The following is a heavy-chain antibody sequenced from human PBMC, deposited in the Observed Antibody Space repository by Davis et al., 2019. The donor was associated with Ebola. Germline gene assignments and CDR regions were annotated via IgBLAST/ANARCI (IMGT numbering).Heavy chain of an antibody. CDR3: ARGDCSSTSCYGYNFEY. V-gene: IGHV3-53*01. J-gene: IGHJ4*02. CDR1: GFTVSSNY. D-gene: IGHD2-2*01. Sequence: GESLKISCAASGFTVSSNYMSWVRQAPGKGLEWVSVIYSGGSTYYADSVKGRFTISRDNSKNTLYLQMNSLRAEDTAVYYCARGDCSSTSCYGYNFEYWGQGTLVTVSA. CDR2: IYSGGST.